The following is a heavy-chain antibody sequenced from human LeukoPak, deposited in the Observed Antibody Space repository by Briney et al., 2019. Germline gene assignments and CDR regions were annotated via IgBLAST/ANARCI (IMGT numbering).Heavy chain of an antibody. D-gene: IGHD6-13*01. CDR2: INPYSDGT. V-gene: IGHV1-2*02. J-gene: IGHJ5*02. CDR1: GYIFTTYY. Sequence: ASVKVSCKASGYIFTTYYMHWVRQVPGQGLEWMGWINPYSDGTNYAQKFEGRVTMTRDTSISTAYMELSRLISDDTAVYYCARDGQYSSSSDWFDPWGQGTLVTVSS. CDR3: ARDGQYSSSSDWFDP.